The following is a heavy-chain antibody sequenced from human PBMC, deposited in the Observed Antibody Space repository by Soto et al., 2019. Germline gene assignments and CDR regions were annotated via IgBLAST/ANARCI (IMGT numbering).Heavy chain of an antibody. CDR1: GFTFRSYG. CDR3: AKDQKITALSDFDS. D-gene: IGHD3-16*01. CDR2: VSYDGSNK. V-gene: IGHV3-30*18. Sequence: QVQLVESGGGVVQPGRSLRLSCEASGFTFRSYGMHWVRQAPGKGLEWVAVVSYDGSNKLYAASVKDRFIISRDNSKNTLYLQMNILRAEDTALYYCAKDQKITALSDFDSWGQGTLVTVSS. J-gene: IGHJ4*02.